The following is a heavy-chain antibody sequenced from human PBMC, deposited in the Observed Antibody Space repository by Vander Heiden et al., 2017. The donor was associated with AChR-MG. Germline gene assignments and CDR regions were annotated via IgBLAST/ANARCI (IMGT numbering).Heavy chain of an antibody. V-gene: IGHV1-2*02. Sequence: QVQLVQSGAEVKKPGASVKVSCKASGYTFTGYYMHWVRQAPGQGLGWMGWINPNSGGTNYAQKFQGRVTMTRDTSISTAYMELSRLRSDDTAVYYCARDWFYYDSSGSYYFDYWGQGTLVTVSS. CDR2: INPNSGGT. D-gene: IGHD3-22*01. J-gene: IGHJ4*02. CDR3: ARDWFYYDSSGSYYFDY. CDR1: GYTFTGYY.